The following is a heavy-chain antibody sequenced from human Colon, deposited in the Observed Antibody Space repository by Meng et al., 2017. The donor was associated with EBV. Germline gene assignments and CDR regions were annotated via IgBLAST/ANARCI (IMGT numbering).Heavy chain of an antibody. V-gene: IGHV7-4-1*02. CDR2: ISTNTGNP. Sequence: QVQLVQSGFELKKPGASVKVSCKASGYTFTRYPMNWVRQAPGQGLEWMGWISTNTGNPTYAQGFTGRFVFSVDTSVSTAYLQISSLKAEDTAVYYCGTLKYTSGFYGPAYWGQGALVTGSS. CDR3: GTLKYTSGFYGPAY. J-gene: IGHJ4*02. CDR1: GYTFTRYP. D-gene: IGHD6-19*01.